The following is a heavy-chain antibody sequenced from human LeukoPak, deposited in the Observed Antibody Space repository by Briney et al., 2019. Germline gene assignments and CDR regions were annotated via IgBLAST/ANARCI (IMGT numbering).Heavy chain of an antibody. CDR3: ARGNRFGRDMVRAYYFDY. CDR1: GGSFSGYY. CDR2: INHSGST. V-gene: IGHV4-34*01. J-gene: IGHJ4*02. Sequence: SETLSLTCAVYGGSFSGYYWSWIRQPPGKGLEWIGEINHSGSTNYNPSLKSRVTISVDTSKNQFSLKLSSVTAADTAVYYCARGNRFGRDMVRAYYFDYWGQGTLVTVSS. D-gene: IGHD3-10*01.